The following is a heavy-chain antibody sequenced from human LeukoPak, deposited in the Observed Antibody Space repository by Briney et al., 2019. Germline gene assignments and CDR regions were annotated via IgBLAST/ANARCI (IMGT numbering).Heavy chain of an antibody. CDR3: ARDGAWIQLWHRRSFGWFDP. V-gene: IGHV6-1*01. D-gene: IGHD5-18*01. CDR1: GDTVSSNSAA. Sequence: SQTLSLTCALSGDTVSSNSAAWNWIRQSPSRSLEWLVRTYYRSKWYNDYAVSVKSRITINPDTSKNQFSLQLNSVTPEDTAVYYCARDGAWIQLWHRRSFGWFDPWGQGTLVTVSS. CDR2: TYYRSKWYN. J-gene: IGHJ5*02.